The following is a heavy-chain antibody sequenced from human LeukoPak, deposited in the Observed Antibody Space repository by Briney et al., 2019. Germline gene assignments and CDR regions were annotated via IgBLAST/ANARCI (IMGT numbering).Heavy chain of an antibody. D-gene: IGHD3-10*01. V-gene: IGHV7-4-1*02. Sequence: ASVKVSCKASGYTFTSYYMHWVRQAPGQGLEWMGWINTNTGNPTYAQGFTGRFVFSLDTSVSTAYLQISSLKAEDTAVYYCARDLYYYGSGIDDYWGQGTLVTVSS. J-gene: IGHJ4*02. CDR1: GYTFTSYY. CDR3: ARDLYYYGSGIDDY. CDR2: INTNTGNP.